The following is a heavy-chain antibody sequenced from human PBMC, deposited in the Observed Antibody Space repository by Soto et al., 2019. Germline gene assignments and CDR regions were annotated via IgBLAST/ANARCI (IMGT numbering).Heavy chain of an antibody. CDR2: IWYDGSDK. CDR1: GFTFSSHG. V-gene: IGHV3-33*01. Sequence: QVQLVESGGGVVQPGRSLRLSCAASGFTFSSHGMHWVRQAPGKGLEWVAVIWYDGSDKYYADSVKGRFTISRDNSKNMLYLQMNSLRAEDTAVYHCARCGNWKVADYWGQGTLVTVSS. J-gene: IGHJ4*02. CDR3: ARCGNWKVADY. D-gene: IGHD1-1*01.